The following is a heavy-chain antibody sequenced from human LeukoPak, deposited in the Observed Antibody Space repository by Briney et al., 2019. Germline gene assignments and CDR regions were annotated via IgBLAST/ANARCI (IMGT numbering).Heavy chain of an antibody. D-gene: IGHD3-22*01. CDR3: ARGLIVALVEH. Sequence: SETLSLTCTVSGGSISSGSCYWSWIRQPAGKGLEWIGRIYTSGSTNYNPSLKSRVTISVDTSKNQFSLKLSSVTAADTAVYYCARGLIVALVEHWGQGTLVTVSS. CDR2: IYTSGST. J-gene: IGHJ1*01. V-gene: IGHV4-61*02. CDR1: GGSISSGSCY.